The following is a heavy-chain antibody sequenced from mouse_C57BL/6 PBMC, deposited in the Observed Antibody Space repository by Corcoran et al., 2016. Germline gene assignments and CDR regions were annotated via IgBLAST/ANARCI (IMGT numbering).Heavy chain of an antibody. V-gene: IGHV1-66*01. CDR3: ARYEDGYSFAY. Sequence: QVQLQQSGPELVKPGASVKISCKASGYSFTSYYIHWVKQRPGQGLEWIGWIYPGSGNTKYNEKFKGKATLTADTSSSTAYMQLSSLTSEDSAVYYCARYEDGYSFAYWGQGTLVTVSA. CDR1: GYSFTSYY. CDR2: IYPGSGNT. D-gene: IGHD2-3*01. J-gene: IGHJ3*01.